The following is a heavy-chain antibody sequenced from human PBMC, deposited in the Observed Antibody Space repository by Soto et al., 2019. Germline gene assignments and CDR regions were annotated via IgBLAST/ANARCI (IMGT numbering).Heavy chain of an antibody. D-gene: IGHD3-9*01. CDR2: MNPNSGNT. V-gene: IGHV1-8*01. J-gene: IGHJ5*02. CDR1: GYTFPSYD. Sequence: ASVKVSCKASGYTFPSYDIIWVRQATGQGLEWMGWMNPNSGNTHYAQKFQDRVTMIRNTSINTAYMELSSLRSDDTAVYYCARVHYVILTGSIEGPDSWGQGSLVTVSS. CDR3: ARVHYVILTGSIEGPDS.